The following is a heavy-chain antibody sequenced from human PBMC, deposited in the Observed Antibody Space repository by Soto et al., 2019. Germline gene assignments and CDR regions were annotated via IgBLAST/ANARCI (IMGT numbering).Heavy chain of an antibody. CDR1: GFTFSSYA. D-gene: IGHD5-18*01. J-gene: IGHJ6*02. CDR2: ISYDGSNK. CDR3: ARVLSRGYSYYYGMDV. V-gene: IGHV3-30-3*01. Sequence: GGSLRLSCAASGFTFSSYAMHWVRQAPGKGLEWVAVISYDGSNKYYADSVKGRFTISRDNSKNTLYLQMNSLRAEDTAVYYCARVLSRGYSYYYGMDVWGQGTTVTVSS.